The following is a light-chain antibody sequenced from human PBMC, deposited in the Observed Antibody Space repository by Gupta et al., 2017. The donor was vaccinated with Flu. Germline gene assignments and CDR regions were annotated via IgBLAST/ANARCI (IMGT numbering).Light chain of an antibody. CDR2: RND. V-gene: IGLV1-47*01. CDR1: SSNIGSHD. CDR3: AACDASLSGFSA. J-gene: IGLJ1*01. Sequence: QSVLSQPPTASANPGRSVISSCSGGSSNIGSHDVSWFQQLPRTAPKVLIYRNDQRPSGVPDRFSGSKSGTSASLAISGLRSEDEAVYHCAACDASLSGFSAFGAGPRVTVL.